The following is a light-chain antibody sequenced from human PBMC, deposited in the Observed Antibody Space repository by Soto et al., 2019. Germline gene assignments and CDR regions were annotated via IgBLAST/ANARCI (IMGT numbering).Light chain of an antibody. CDR3: QSYDSSLSGYV. CDR2: GNS. J-gene: IGLJ1*01. CDR1: SYNIGTGYD. Sequence: QSVLTQPPSVSGAPGQRVTISCTGSSYNIGTGYDVHWYQQLPGTAPKLLIYGNSHRPSGVPDRFSGSKSGTSASLAITGLQAEDEADYYCQSYDSSLSGYVFGTGTKLTVL. V-gene: IGLV1-40*01.